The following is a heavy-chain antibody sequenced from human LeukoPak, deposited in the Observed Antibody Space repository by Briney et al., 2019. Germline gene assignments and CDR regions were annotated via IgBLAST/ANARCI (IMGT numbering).Heavy chain of an antibody. CDR2: ITSSSSTI. J-gene: IGHJ4*02. Sequence: GGSLRLSCAASGFTFSSYSMNWVRQAPGKGLEWVSYITSSSSTIYYADSVKGRFTISRDNAKNSLYLQMNSLRDEDTAVYYCASGYSSSHYRYYFDYRGQGTLVTVSS. D-gene: IGHD6-13*01. V-gene: IGHV3-48*02. CDR3: ASGYSSSHYRYYFDY. CDR1: GFTFSSYS.